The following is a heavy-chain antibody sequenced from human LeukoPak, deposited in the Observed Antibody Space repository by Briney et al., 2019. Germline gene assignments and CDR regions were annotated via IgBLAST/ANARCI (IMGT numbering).Heavy chain of an antibody. V-gene: IGHV4-59*10. J-gene: IGHJ4*02. CDR1: GGSFSGYY. CDR3: ARSSDSSGYYGGGIIDY. CDR2: IYTNENT. Sequence: PSETLSLTCAVYGGSFSGYYWNWIRQPAGKGLEWIGRIYTNENTFFNPPLKSRVTMSVDTSKNQFSLQLTSVTAADAAVYYCARSSDSSGYYGGGIIDYWGQGTLVTVSS. D-gene: IGHD6-19*01.